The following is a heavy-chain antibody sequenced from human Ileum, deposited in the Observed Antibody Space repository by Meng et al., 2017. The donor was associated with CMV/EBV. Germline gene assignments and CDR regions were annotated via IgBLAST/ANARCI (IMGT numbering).Heavy chain of an antibody. CDR3: ATTPRVGPSDWFDP. CDR2: IYYSGST. Sequence: SGGSIMSSSYYWGWIRQPPGKGLEWIGSIYYSGSTYYNPSLKSRVTISVDTSKNQFSLKLSSVTAADTAVYYCATTPRVGPSDWFDPWGQGTLVTVSS. D-gene: IGHD1-26*01. J-gene: IGHJ5*02. CDR1: GGSIMSSSYY. V-gene: IGHV4-39*01.